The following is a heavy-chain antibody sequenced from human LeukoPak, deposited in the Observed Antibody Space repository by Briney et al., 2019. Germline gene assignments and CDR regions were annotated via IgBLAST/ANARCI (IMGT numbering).Heavy chain of an antibody. V-gene: IGHV1-69*13. CDR3: ARAAAGTSWFDP. CDR2: IIPIFGTA. Sequence: SVKVSCKASGGTFSSYAISWVRQAPGQGLEWMGGIIPIFGTANYAQKFQGRVTITADESTSTAYMELSSLRSDDTAVYYCARAAAGTSWFDPWGQGTLVTVSS. J-gene: IGHJ5*02. D-gene: IGHD6-13*01. CDR1: GGTFSSYA.